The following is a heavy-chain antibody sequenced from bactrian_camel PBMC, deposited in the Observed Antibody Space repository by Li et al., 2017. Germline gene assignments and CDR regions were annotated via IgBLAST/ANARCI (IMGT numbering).Heavy chain of an antibody. V-gene: IGHV3-2*01. CDR3: AAGRRQVVAGTGTSYCSLKEYDFNY. CDR2: ISSKGSIT. J-gene: IGHJ4*01. Sequence: HVQLVESGGGSVQAGGSLRLSCVFSGDTYTSNYMSWFRQAPGEEREGVARISSKGSITRYGDSVKGRFTISRDVGKSTMYLQMDSVRPEDTAMYYCAAGRRQVVAGTGTSYCSLKEYDFNYWGQGTQVTVS. D-gene: IGHD6*01. CDR1: GDTYTSNY.